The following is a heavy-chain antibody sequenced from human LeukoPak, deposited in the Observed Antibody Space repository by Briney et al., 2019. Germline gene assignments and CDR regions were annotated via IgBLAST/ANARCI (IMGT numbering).Heavy chain of an antibody. CDR2: IYHSGST. CDR3: ARVGEGDYYGSGGNWFDP. Sequence: PSETLSLTCTVSGYSISSGYYWGWIRQPPGKGLGWIGSIYHSGSTYYNPSLKSRVTISVDTSKNQFSLKLSSVTAADTAVYYCARVGEGDYYGSGGNWFDPWGQGTLVTVSS. CDR1: GYSISSGYY. J-gene: IGHJ5*02. V-gene: IGHV4-38-2*02. D-gene: IGHD3-10*01.